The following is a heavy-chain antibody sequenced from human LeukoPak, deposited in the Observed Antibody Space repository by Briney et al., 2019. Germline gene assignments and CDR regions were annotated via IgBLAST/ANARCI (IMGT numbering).Heavy chain of an antibody. Sequence: ASVKVSCKASGYTFTGYHLHWVRQAPGQGLEWMGRINPNSGGTNYAQKFQGRVTMTRDTSISTAYMELSRLRSDDTAVYYCARSRYSYGFDYWGQGTLVTVSS. V-gene: IGHV1-2*06. D-gene: IGHD5-18*01. CDR3: ARSRYSYGFDY. J-gene: IGHJ4*02. CDR1: GYTFTGYH. CDR2: INPNSGGT.